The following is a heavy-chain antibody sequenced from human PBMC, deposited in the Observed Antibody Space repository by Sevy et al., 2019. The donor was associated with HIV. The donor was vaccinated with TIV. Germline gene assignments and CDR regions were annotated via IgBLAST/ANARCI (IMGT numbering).Heavy chain of an antibody. CDR1: GFTFNTYN. D-gene: IGHD3-22*01. CDR3: ASSDATSRFGYYYFAMDF. Sequence: GGSLRLSCAVSGFTFNTYNMNWVRQAPGKGLEWVSYISYTSTTIYYADSVRGRFTISRDNANNTLYLQMNSLRDEDTAVYYCASSDATSRFGYYYFAMDFWGQGTSVTVSS. J-gene: IGHJ6*02. V-gene: IGHV3-48*02. CDR2: ISYTSTTI.